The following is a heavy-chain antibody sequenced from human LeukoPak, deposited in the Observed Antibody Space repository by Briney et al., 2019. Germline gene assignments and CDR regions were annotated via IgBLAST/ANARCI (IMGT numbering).Heavy chain of an antibody. CDR3: ARGQRPPPTVTSNVSHSYYFDY. CDR2: INHSGST. CDR1: GGSFRGYY. D-gene: IGHD4-17*01. Sequence: SETLSLTCAVYGGSFRGYYWSWIRQPPGKGLEWIGEINHSGSTNYNPSLKSRVTISVDTSKNQFSLKLSSVTAADTAVYYCARGQRPPPTVTSNVSHSYYFDYWGQGTLVTVSS. J-gene: IGHJ4*02. V-gene: IGHV4-34*01.